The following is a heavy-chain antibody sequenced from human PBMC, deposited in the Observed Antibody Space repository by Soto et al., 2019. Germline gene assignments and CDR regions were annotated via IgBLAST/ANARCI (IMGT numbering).Heavy chain of an antibody. D-gene: IGHD2-15*01. CDR3: AIRLYCSGGSCYRNWFDP. Sequence: VKVSCKASGGTFSSYAISWVRQAPGQGLEWMAGIIPIFGTANYAQKFQGRVTITADESTSTAYMELSSLRSEDTAVYYCAIRLYCSGGSCYRNWFDPWGQGTLVTVSS. CDR2: IIPIFGTA. CDR1: GGTFSSYA. J-gene: IGHJ5*02. V-gene: IGHV1-69*01.